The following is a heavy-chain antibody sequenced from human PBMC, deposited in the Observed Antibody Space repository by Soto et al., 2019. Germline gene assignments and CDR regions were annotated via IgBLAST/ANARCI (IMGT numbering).Heavy chain of an antibody. Sequence: PSETLSLTCAVYGGSFSGYYWSWIRQPPGKGLEWIGEINHSGSTSYNPSLKSRVTISVDTSKNQFSLKLSSVTAADTAVYYCARGRAVRGADASYGMDVWGQGTTVTVSS. CDR2: INHSGST. J-gene: IGHJ6*02. V-gene: IGHV4-34*01. D-gene: IGHD3-10*01. CDR3: ARGRAVRGADASYGMDV. CDR1: GGSFSGYY.